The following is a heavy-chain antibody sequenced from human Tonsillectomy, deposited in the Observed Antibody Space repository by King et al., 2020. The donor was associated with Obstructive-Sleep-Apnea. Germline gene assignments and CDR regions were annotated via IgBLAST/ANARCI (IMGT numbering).Heavy chain of an antibody. D-gene: IGHD1-26*01. CDR1: GGSISSRSYY. Sequence: QLQESGPGLVKPSQTLSLTCTVSGGSISSRSYYWSWIRQPPGEGLEWIGFIYYTGSTYYNPSFKSRVSISVDTSKNQFSLRLGSVTAADTAVYYCARVGIVGPTRFDYYGLDVWGQGTTVTVSS. CDR2: IYYTGST. V-gene: IGHV4-30-4*01. CDR3: ARVGIVGPTRFDYYGLDV. J-gene: IGHJ6*02.